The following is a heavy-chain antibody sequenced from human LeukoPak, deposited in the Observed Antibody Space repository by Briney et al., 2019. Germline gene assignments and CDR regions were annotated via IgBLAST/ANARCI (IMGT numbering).Heavy chain of an antibody. CDR1: GFTFNSYW. D-gene: IGHD3-10*01. CDR2: INSDGSRT. V-gene: IGHV3-74*01. Sequence: GGSLRLSCAASGFTFNSYWMHWVRQVPGKGLVWVSRINSDGSRTNYVDSAKGRFTISRDNAKSTVFLQMNSLRVEDTAVYYCARGNFYSGSGSSPLDYWGQGTLVTVSS. CDR3: ARGNFYSGSGSSPLDY. J-gene: IGHJ4*02.